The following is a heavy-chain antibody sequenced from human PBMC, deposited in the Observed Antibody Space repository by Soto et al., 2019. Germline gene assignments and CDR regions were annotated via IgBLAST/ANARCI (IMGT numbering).Heavy chain of an antibody. CDR3: ARMCSESICLCDAFDI. CDR1: GYIFTAYY. Sequence: QEQLVQSGAEVKKPGASVKVSCKASGYIFTAYYLHWLRQAPGQGLEWMGWIDPNSGGTKYAQKFQGWVTMTRDTSINTAYMKVSRMTTDDAAVYYYARMCSESICLCDAFDIWAQGTMVSVSS. CDR2: IDPNSGGT. V-gene: IGHV1-2*04. D-gene: IGHD2-2*01. J-gene: IGHJ3*02.